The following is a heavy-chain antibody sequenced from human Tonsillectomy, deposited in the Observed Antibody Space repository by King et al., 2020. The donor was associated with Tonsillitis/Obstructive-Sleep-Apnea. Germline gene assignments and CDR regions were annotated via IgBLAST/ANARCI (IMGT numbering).Heavy chain of an antibody. V-gene: IGHV3-33*01. J-gene: IGHJ3*02. D-gene: IGHD3-16*01. CDR1: GFTFSSYG. CDR2: IWYDGSNK. CDR3: ARDGGSEDALDI. Sequence: VQLVESGGGVVQPGRSLRLSCAASGFTFSSYGMHWVRQAPGKGLEWVAVIWYDGSNKYYADSVKGRVTISRDNSKNTLYLQINSLSAEDTAVYYCARDGGSEDALDIWGPGTTVTVSS.